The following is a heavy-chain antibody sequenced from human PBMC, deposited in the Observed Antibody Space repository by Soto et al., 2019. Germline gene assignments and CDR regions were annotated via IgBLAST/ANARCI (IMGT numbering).Heavy chain of an antibody. CDR3: ARDLYYYGSGSYSPPGY. Sequence: GGSLRLSCAASGVPFSSYAMHWVRQAPGKGLEWVAVISYDGSNKYYADSVKGRFTISRDNSKNTLYLQMNSLRAEDTAVYYCARDLYYYGSGSYSPPGYWGQGTLVTVSS. CDR1: GVPFSSYA. CDR2: ISYDGSNK. J-gene: IGHJ4*02. V-gene: IGHV3-30-3*01. D-gene: IGHD3-10*01.